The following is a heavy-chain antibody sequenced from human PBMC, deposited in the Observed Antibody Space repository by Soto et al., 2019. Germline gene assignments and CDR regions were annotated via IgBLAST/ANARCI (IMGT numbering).Heavy chain of an antibody. D-gene: IGHD3-22*01. J-gene: IGHJ2*01. CDR1: GASINNNDYY. V-gene: IGHV4-30-4*01. CDR3: ARMSYFYDKWYFDL. Sequence: SETLSLTCTVSGASINNNDYYWSWIRQTPGKGLEWIGYVYYSGTTDYIPSLRSRLSMSIDKSQNQFTLKLNSVTAADTATYYCARMSYFYDKWYFDLWGRGTLVTVSS. CDR2: VYYSGTT.